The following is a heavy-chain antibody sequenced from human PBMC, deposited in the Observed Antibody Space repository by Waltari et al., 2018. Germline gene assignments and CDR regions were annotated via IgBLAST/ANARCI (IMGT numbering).Heavy chain of an antibody. J-gene: IGHJ6*02. V-gene: IGHV3-7*01. CDR2: IKQDGSEN. CDR1: GFTFSSYW. Sequence: EVQLVESGGGLVQPGGSLRLSCAASGFTFSSYWMSWVRQAPGKGLEWVANIKQDGSENYYVDSLKGRFTISRDNAKNSLYLQMNSLRAEDTAVYYCARDDRVAATPLFFGMDVWGQGTTVTVSS. CDR3: ARDDRVAATPLFFGMDV. D-gene: IGHD2-15*01.